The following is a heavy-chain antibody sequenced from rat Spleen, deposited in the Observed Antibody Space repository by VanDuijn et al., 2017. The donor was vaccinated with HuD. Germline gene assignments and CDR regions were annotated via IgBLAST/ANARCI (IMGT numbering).Heavy chain of an antibody. J-gene: IGHJ2*01. V-gene: IGHV5-29*01. Sequence: EVQLVESDGGLVQPGRSLKLSCAASGFTFSDYYMAWVRQAPTKGLEWVATISYDGSRTYYRDSVKGRFTISRDNAKSTLYLQVDGLRSEDTATYYCARRHYGYTDYFDYWGQGVMVTVSS. CDR3: ARRHYGYTDYFDY. D-gene: IGHD1-6*01. CDR2: ISYDGSRT. CDR1: GFTFSDYY.